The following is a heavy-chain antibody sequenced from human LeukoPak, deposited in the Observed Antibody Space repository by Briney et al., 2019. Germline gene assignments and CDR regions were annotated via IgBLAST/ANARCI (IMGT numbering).Heavy chain of an antibody. D-gene: IGHD5-12*01. CDR3: ARAIVATMGYYYYYMDV. J-gene: IGHJ6*03. Sequence: SETLSLTCTVSGGSISSYYWSWIRQPPGKGLEWIGYIYYSGSTNYNPSLKSRVTISVDTSKNQFSLKLSSVTAADTAVYYCARAIVATMGYYYYYMDVWGKGTTVIVSS. V-gene: IGHV4-59*01. CDR1: GGSISSYY. CDR2: IYYSGST.